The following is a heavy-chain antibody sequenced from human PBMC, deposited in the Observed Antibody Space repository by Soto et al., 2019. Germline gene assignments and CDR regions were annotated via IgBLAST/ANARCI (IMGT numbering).Heavy chain of an antibody. D-gene: IGHD3-22*01. J-gene: IGHJ4*02. Sequence: SETLSLTCTFSVVSISSGGYYCSWIRQHPGKGLEWIGYIYYSGSTYYNPSLKSRVTISVDTSKNQFSLKLSSVTAADTAVYYCARSSSGYHPFEYWGQGTLVIVSS. CDR1: VVSISSGGYY. CDR2: IYYSGST. CDR3: ARSSSGYHPFEY. V-gene: IGHV4-31*03.